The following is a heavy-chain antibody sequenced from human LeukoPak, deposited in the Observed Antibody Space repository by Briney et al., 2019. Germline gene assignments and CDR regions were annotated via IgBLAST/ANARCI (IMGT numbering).Heavy chain of an antibody. Sequence: GGSLRLSCAASGFTFDDYAMHWVRQAPGKGLEWVSGISWNSGSIGYADSVKGRFTISRDNAKNSLYLQMNSLRAEDTAVYYCAKDSLLWFGELVSDYDYWGQGTLVTVSS. D-gene: IGHD3-10*01. V-gene: IGHV3-9*01. J-gene: IGHJ4*02. CDR1: GFTFDDYA. CDR2: ISWNSGSI. CDR3: AKDSLLWFGELVSDYDY.